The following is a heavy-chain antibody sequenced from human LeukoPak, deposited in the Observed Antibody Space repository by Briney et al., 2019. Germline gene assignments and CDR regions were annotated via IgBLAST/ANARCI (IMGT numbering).Heavy chain of an antibody. D-gene: IGHD2-15*01. Sequence: PSETLSLTCTVSGASISSYYWSWIRQPPGKGLEWIGYIYYSGSTNYNPSLKSRITISVDTSKNQFSLKLRSVTAADTTVYFCARHRDCSGGSCYSNEFDSWGQGTLVTVSS. V-gene: IGHV4-59*08. CDR2: IYYSGST. CDR1: GASISSYY. J-gene: IGHJ4*02. CDR3: ARHRDCSGGSCYSNEFDS.